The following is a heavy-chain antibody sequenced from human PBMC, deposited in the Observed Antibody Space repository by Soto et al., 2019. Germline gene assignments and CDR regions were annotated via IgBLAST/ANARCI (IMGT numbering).Heavy chain of an antibody. D-gene: IGHD2-21*02. CDR3: TRGSTVVTLDYFDS. V-gene: IGHV1-46*03. Sequence: QVQLVQSGAEVKKPGASVKVSCKASGYTVTRHYMHWVRQAPGQGLEWMGIIDPSGGSTTYAQKCXXXVXXTRDMSTRTVYMELSSLRPDDTAIYYCTRGSTVVTLDYFDSWGQGTLVTVSS. CDR1: GYTVTRHY. J-gene: IGHJ4*02. CDR2: IDPSGGST.